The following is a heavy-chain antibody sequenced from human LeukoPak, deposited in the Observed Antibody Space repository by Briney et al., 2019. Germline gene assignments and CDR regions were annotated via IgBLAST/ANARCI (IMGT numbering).Heavy chain of an antibody. V-gene: IGHV3-74*03. CDR1: GFTFSTYW. Sequence: GGSLRLSCAASGFTFSTYWMHWVRQAPGDGLVWVSRISGDGSTTKYADSVKGRFTISRDNAKNTLYLQMNSLRAEDTAVYYCSRRVDGTRWYDPSGEGTLVTVSS. D-gene: IGHD5-24*01. CDR3: SRRVDGTRWYDP. J-gene: IGHJ5*02. CDR2: ISGDGSTT.